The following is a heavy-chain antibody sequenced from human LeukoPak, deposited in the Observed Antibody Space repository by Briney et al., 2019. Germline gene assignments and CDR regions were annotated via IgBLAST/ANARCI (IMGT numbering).Heavy chain of an antibody. CDR1: GFTFSSYG. D-gene: IGHD3-22*01. CDR3: AKGGETYYYDSSGYYFDY. V-gene: IGHV3-30*02. Sequence: GGSLRLSCAASGFTFSSYGMHWVRQAPGKGLEWVAFIRYDGSNKYYADSVKGRFTISRDNSKNTLYLQMNSLRAEDTAVYYCAKGGETYYYDSSGYYFDYWGQGTLVTVSS. J-gene: IGHJ4*02. CDR2: IRYDGSNK.